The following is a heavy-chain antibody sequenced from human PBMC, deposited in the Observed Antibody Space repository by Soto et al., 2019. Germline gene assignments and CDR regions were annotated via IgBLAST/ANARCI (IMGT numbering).Heavy chain of an antibody. D-gene: IGHD3-22*01. V-gene: IGHV1-18*01. J-gene: IGHJ4*02. CDR3: AMAYYYDSSNPHPPDY. Sequence: QVQLVQSGAEVKKPGASVKVSCKASGYTFTSYGISWVRQAPGQGLEWMGWISAYNGNTNYAQKLQGRVTMTTDTSTSTAYMELRSLRSDDTAVYYCAMAYYYDSSNPHPPDYWGQGTLVTVSS. CDR1: GYTFTSYG. CDR2: ISAYNGNT.